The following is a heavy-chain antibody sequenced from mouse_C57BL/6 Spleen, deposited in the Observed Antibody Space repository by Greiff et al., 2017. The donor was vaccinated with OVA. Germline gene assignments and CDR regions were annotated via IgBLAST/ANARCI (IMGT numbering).Heavy chain of an antibody. Sequence: VQLQQSGPELVKPGASVKIPCKASGYTFTDYNMDWVKQSHGKSLEWIGDINPNNGATIYNQKFKGKATLTVDKSSSTAYMELRSLTSEDTAVYYCARSAMVKGWFAYWGQGTLVTVSA. J-gene: IGHJ3*01. CDR1: GYTFTDYN. CDR3: ARSAMVKGWFAY. V-gene: IGHV1-18*01. D-gene: IGHD2-2*01. CDR2: INPNNGAT.